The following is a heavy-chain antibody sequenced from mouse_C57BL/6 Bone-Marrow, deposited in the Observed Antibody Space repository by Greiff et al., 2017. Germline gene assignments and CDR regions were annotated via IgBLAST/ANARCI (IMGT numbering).Heavy chain of an antibody. CDR1: GYTFTSYW. D-gene: IGHD2-4*01. CDR2: IYPGSGSP. Sequence: QVQLQQPGAELVKPGASVKMSCKASGYTFTSYWITWVKQRPGQGLEWIGDIYPGSGSPNYNAKFKSKATLTVDTSSSTAYMQLSSLTSEDSAVYYCARYDYDGYAMDYWGQGTSVTVSS. CDR3: ARYDYDGYAMDY. J-gene: IGHJ4*01. V-gene: IGHV1-55*01.